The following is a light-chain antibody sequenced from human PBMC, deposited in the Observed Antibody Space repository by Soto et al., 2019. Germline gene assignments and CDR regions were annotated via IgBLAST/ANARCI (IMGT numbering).Light chain of an antibody. CDR3: QKYNSAPLT. V-gene: IGKV1-27*01. CDR1: QPITIY. Sequence: DIQLTHFPPSLSPSGGDRFTILSRAIQPITIYVAWYQQKPGKIPKLLIFSASTVQSGVPSRFSGSGSGTDFTLTISNLQPEDVATYYCQKYNSAPLTFGPGTKVDLK. J-gene: IGKJ3*01. CDR2: SAS.